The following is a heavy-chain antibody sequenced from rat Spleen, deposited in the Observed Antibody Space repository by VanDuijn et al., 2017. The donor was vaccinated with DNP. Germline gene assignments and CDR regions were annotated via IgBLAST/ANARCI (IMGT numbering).Heavy chain of an antibody. CDR3: ARDLLRWRRGFAY. J-gene: IGHJ3*01. CDR2: ISYDGGST. CDR1: GFTFSDYY. Sequence: EVQLVESGGGLVQPGRSLKLSCAASGFTFSDYYMAWVRQAPTKGLEWVASISYDGGSTYYRDSVRGRFTISRDNAKSTLYLQMNSLQAEDTATYYCARDLLRWRRGFAYWGQGTLVTVSS. V-gene: IGHV5-20*01. D-gene: IGHD1-11*01.